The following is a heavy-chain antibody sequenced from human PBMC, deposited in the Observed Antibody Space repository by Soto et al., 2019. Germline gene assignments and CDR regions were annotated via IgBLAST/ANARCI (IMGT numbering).Heavy chain of an antibody. D-gene: IGHD3-10*01. Sequence: ASVKVSCKASGYSFPSYTMHWVRQAPGQRLEWMGWINAGIGDTKYSEKFQGRFTISRDNAKNSLYLQMNSLRAEDTAVYYCARVLHYGWLPSRYHYGMDVWGQGTTVTVSS. V-gene: IGHV1-3*01. J-gene: IGHJ6*02. CDR3: ARVLHYGWLPSRYHYGMDV. CDR2: INAGIGDT. CDR1: GYSFPSYT.